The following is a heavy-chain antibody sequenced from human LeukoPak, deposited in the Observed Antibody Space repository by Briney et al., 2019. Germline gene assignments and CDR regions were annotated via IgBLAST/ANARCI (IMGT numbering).Heavy chain of an antibody. J-gene: IGHJ4*02. Sequence: GGSLRLPCAVSGFTFSSYAMSWVRQAPGKGLEWVSAISGSGGSTYYADSVKGRFTISRDNSKNTLYLQMNSLRAEDTAVYYCAKDRGFSGYDLTDYWGQGTLVAVSS. V-gene: IGHV3-23*01. CDR2: ISGSGGST. CDR1: GFTFSSYA. D-gene: IGHD5-12*01. CDR3: AKDRGFSGYDLTDY.